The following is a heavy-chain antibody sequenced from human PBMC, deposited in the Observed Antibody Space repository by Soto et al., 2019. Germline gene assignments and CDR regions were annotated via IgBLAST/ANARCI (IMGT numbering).Heavy chain of an antibody. CDR3: AREAGYSSSYGMDV. CDR1: GGSISSGGYY. D-gene: IGHD6-13*01. CDR2: IYYSGST. J-gene: IGHJ6*02. Sequence: SETLSLTCTVSGGSISSGGYYWSWIRQHPGKGLEWIGYIYYSGSTYYNPSLKSRVTISVDTSRNQFSLKLSSVTAADTAVYYCAREAGYSSSYGMDVWGQGTTVTVSS. V-gene: IGHV4-31*03.